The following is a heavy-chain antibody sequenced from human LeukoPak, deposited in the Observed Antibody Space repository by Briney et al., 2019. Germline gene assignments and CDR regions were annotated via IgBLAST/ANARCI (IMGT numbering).Heavy chain of an antibody. D-gene: IGHD3-10*01. CDR1: GFNFNAAW. J-gene: IGHJ4*02. V-gene: IGHV3-15*01. CDR2: LKSKGSGGTT. Sequence: GESLRLSCAASGFNFNAAWMSWVRQTPGKGLEWIGRLKSKGSGGTTDYAAPVKGRFTISRDDSKNTLYLQMNSLKIEDTAVYFCSWEMDGSFGRRLENWGQGTLVTVAS. CDR3: SWEMDGSFGRRLEN.